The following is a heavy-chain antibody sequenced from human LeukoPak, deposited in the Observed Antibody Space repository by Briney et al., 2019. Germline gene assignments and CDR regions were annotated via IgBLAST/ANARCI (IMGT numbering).Heavy chain of an antibody. J-gene: IGHJ6*03. CDR1: GFTFSSYG. V-gene: IGHV3-30*03. CDR2: ISYDGSNK. Sequence: GGSLRLSCAASGFTFSSYGMHWVRQAPGKGLEWVAVISYDGSNKYYADSVKGRFTISRDNSKNTLYLQMNSLRAEDTAVYYCARDGVVVVPAAIVLRVYYYMDVWGKGTTVTVSS. CDR3: ARDGVVVVPAAIVLRVYYYMDV. D-gene: IGHD2-2*01.